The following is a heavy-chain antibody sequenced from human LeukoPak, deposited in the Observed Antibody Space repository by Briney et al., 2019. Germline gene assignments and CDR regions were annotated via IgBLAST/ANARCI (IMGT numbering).Heavy chain of an antibody. CDR3: ARGRRPYCSGGSCHYFDY. J-gene: IGHJ4*02. V-gene: IGHV4-34*01. Sequence: SETLSLTCAVYGGSFSGYYWSWIRQPPGKGLEWIGEINHSGSTNYNPSLKSRVTISVDTSKNQFSLKLSSVTAADTAVYYCARGRRPYCSGGSCHYFDYWGQGTLVTVSS. CDR1: GGSFSGYY. D-gene: IGHD2-15*01. CDR2: INHSGST.